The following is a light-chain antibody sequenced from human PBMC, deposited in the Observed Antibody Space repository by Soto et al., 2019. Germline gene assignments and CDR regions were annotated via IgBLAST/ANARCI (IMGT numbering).Light chain of an antibody. J-gene: IGKJ2*01. Sequence: EIVMTQSPATLSVSPGERATHTCRASQSVSSNLAWFQQRPGQAPRLLISGASSRATGIPARFSGSGSGTEFTLTISSLQSEDFAVYYRQQYNNWPYTFGQGTKLEIK. CDR2: GAS. CDR1: QSVSSN. V-gene: IGKV3-15*01. CDR3: QQYNNWPYT.